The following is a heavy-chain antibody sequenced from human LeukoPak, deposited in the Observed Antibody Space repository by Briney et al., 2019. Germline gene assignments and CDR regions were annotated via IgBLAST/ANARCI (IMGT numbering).Heavy chain of an antibody. D-gene: IGHD2-21*01. V-gene: IGHV1-3*01. CDR3: ARVCGGDCATDAVDAFDI. CDR1: GYIFTSYA. Sequence: ASVKVSCKASGYIFTSYAMHWVRQAPGQRLEWMGWINAGNGNTKYSQKFQGRVTITRDTSASTAYMELSSLRSEDTAVYYCARVCGGDCATDAVDAFDIWGQGTMVTVSS. J-gene: IGHJ3*02. CDR2: INAGNGNT.